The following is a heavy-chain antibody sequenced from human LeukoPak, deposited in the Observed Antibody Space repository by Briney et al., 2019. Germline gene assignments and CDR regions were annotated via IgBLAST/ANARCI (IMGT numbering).Heavy chain of an antibody. CDR2: IRSKANSYAT. CDR1: GFTFSGSA. J-gene: IGHJ4*02. V-gene: IGHV3-73*01. CDR3: TRHLSLGPWGVIGFDY. Sequence: GSLRLSCAASGFTFSGSAMHWVRQASGKGLEWVGRIRSKANSYATAYAASVKGRFTISRDDSKNTAYLQMNSLKTEDTAVYYCTRHLSLGPWGVIGFDYWGQGTLVTVSS. D-gene: IGHD3-10*01.